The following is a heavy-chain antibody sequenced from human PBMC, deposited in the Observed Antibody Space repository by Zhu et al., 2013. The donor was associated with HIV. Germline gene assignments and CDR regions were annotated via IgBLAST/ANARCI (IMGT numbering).Heavy chain of an antibody. V-gene: IGHV1-2*04. CDR2: INPNSGGT. D-gene: IGHD1-1*01. J-gene: IGHJ6*03. CDR1: GYTFTGYY. Sequence: QVQLVQSGAEVKKPGSSVKVSCKASGYTFTGYYMHWVRQAPGQGLEWMGWINPNSGGTNYAQKFQGWVTMTRDTSISTAYMELSRLRSDDTAVYYCARVPGTSYYYYYMDVWGKGPRSPSP. CDR3: ARVPGTSYYYYYMDV.